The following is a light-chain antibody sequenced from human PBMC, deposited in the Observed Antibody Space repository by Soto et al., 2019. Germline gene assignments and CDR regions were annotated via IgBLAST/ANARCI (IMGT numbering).Light chain of an antibody. J-gene: IGKJ1*01. CDR1: QSVSNNY. CDR2: GAS. V-gene: IGKV3-20*01. Sequence: EIVLTQSPGTLSLSPGERATLSCRTSQSVSNNYLAWYQQKPGQAPRLLIYGASSRATGVPDRFSGSGSGTDFTLSISRLEPEDFAVYYCQQYSNLWTFGQGTKGDIK. CDR3: QQYSNLWT.